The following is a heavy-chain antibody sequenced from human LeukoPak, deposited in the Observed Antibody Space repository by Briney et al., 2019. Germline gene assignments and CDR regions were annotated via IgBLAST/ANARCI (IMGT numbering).Heavy chain of an antibody. CDR1: GGTFSSYA. V-gene: IGHV1-69*13. D-gene: IGHD3-22*01. J-gene: IGHJ5*02. CDR2: IIPIFGTA. Sequence: GASVKVSCKASGGTFSSYAISWVRQAPGQGLEWMGGIIPIFGTANYAQKFQGRVTITADESTSTAYMELSSLRSEDTAVYYCARTYYYDSSGYYLPKGWFDPWGQGTLVTVSS. CDR3: ARTYYYDSSGYYLPKGWFDP.